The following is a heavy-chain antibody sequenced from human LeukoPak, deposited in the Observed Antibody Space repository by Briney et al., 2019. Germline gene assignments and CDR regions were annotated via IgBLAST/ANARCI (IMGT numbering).Heavy chain of an antibody. Sequence: SETLSLTCTVSGGSISSNIYYWGWIRRPPGKGLEWIGSIYYSGSTYYNPSLKSRVTISVDTSNNQFSLKLSSVTAADTAVYYCARGYCSGGSCYSYYYYNYMDVWGKGTTVTVSS. CDR1: GGSISSNIYY. CDR3: ARGYCSGGSCYSYYYYNYMDV. D-gene: IGHD2-15*01. V-gene: IGHV4-39*07. CDR2: IYYSGST. J-gene: IGHJ6*03.